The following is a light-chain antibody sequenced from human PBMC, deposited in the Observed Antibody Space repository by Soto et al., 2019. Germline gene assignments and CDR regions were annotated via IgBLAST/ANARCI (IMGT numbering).Light chain of an antibody. CDR1: SSDVGGYNY. Sequence: QSALTQPPSASGSPGQSVTISCTGTSSDVGGYNYVSWYQQYPGKAPKLMIYDVSNRPSGVSDRFSGSKSGNTASLTISGLQIEDEADYYCSSFTSSVTYVFGTGTKLTVL. CDR2: DVS. J-gene: IGLJ1*01. V-gene: IGLV2-14*01. CDR3: SSFTSSVTYV.